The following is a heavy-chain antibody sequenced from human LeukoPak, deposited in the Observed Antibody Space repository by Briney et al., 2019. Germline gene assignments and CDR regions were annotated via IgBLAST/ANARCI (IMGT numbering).Heavy chain of an antibody. CDR2: VWDDGNNK. CDR1: GFIFSSYG. Sequence: GGSLRLSCAASGFIFSSYGMHWVRQAPGKGLEWVAVVWDDGNNKYYADSVKGRFTISRDNSKNTLYLQMNSLRAEDTAVYYCTRDPTPGTFDIWCQGTMVTVSS. J-gene: IGHJ3*02. V-gene: IGHV3-33*01. CDR3: TRDPTPGTFDI.